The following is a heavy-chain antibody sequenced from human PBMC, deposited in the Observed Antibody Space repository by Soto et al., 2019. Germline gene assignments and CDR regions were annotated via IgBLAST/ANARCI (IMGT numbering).Heavy chain of an antibody. CDR2: ISSSSSTI. CDR1: GFTFSSYS. D-gene: IGHD6-13*01. CDR3: AYSSSWYTEYFDN. V-gene: IGHV3-48*02. J-gene: IGHJ4*02. Sequence: GGSLRLSCAASGFTFSSYSMNWVRQAPGKGLEWVSYISSSSSTIYYADSVKGRFTISRDNAKNSLYLQMNSLRDEDTAVYYCAYSSSWYTEYFDNWGRGTLVNVSS.